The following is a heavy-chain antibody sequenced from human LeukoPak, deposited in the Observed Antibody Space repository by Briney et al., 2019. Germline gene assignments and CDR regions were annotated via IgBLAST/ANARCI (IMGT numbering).Heavy chain of an antibody. CDR3: ARDGAYCGGDCYSTYYYYYMDV. V-gene: IGHV1-2*02. Sequence: ASVKVSCKASGYTFTDYYMHWVRQAPGQGLEWMGWINPNSGGTNYAQKFQGRVTMTRDTSISTAYMELSSLRSEDMAVYYCARDGAYCGGDCYSTYYYYYMDVWGKGTTVTVSS. CDR1: GYTFTDYY. D-gene: IGHD2-21*02. J-gene: IGHJ6*03. CDR2: INPNSGGT.